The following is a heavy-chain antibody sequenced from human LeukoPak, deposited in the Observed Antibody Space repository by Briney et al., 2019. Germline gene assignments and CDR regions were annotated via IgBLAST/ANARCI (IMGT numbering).Heavy chain of an antibody. D-gene: IGHD3-10*01. CDR1: GGSISSNNY. J-gene: IGHJ5*02. Sequence: SETLSLTCTVSGGSISSNNYWGWIRQPPGKGLEWIGSVYYSGTTYYNPSLKSRVTISVDTSKNPFSLRLSSVTAADTAVYYCARHKYYYGSGSYYWFDPWGQGTLVTVSS. CDR3: ARHKYYYGSGSYYWFDP. V-gene: IGHV4-39*01. CDR2: VYYSGTT.